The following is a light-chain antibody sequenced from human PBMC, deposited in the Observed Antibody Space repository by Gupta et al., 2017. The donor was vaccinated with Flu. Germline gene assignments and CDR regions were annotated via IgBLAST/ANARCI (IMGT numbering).Light chain of an antibody. J-gene: IGKJ1*01. CDR1: QTISLY. CDR2: SAS. V-gene: IGKV1-39*01. CDR3: PQRDSTPPT. Sequence: LSASVGDRVTITCRASQTISLYLNWYQQMPGKAPKLLIYSASSLDSGVPSRFSGSGSETDFTLTISSLHPEDFAVYYCPQRDSTPPTFGQGTKVEI.